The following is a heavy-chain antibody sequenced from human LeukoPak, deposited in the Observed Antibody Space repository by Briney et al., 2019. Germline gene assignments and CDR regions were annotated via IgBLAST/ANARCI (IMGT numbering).Heavy chain of an antibody. J-gene: IGHJ5*02. CDR2: ITSSSDYI. D-gene: IGHD5-18*01. V-gene: IGHV3-21*04. CDR3: AKGGYGLNWFDP. CDR1: GFSFSHYA. Sequence: PGGSLRLSCAGSGFSFSHYAINWVRQAPGKGLEWVSSITSSSDYIYYADSVKGRFTISRDNSKNTLFLQMNSLRAEDMAVYYCAKGGYGLNWFDPWGQGTLVTVSS.